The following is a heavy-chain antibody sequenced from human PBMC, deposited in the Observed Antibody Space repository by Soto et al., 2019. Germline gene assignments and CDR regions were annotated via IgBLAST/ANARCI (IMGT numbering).Heavy chain of an antibody. V-gene: IGHV4-30-4*01. CDR3: DRGRYCLTGRCFPNWFDS. CDR1: GDSISTVDYF. Sequence: SATLSLTCSVSGDSISTVDYFWAWIRQLPGQALEYIGYIYKSATTYYNPSFESRVAISLDTSKSQFSLNVTSVTAADTAVYFCDRGRYCLTGRCFPNWFDSWGQGTLVTVSS. CDR2: IYKSATT. D-gene: IGHD2-15*01. J-gene: IGHJ5*01.